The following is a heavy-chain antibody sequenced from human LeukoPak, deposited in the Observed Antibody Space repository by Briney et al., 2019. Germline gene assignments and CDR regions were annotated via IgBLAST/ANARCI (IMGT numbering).Heavy chain of an antibody. D-gene: IGHD3-10*01. CDR3: AIQPLWFGELDWYFDL. CDR1: GGTFSSYA. V-gene: IGHV1-69*13. CDR2: IIPIFGTA. Sequence: SVKVSCKASGGTFSSYAISWVRQAPGQGLEWMEGIIPIFGTANYAQKFQGRVTITADESTSTAYMELSSLRSEDTAVYYCAIQPLWFGELDWYFDLWGRGTLVTVSS. J-gene: IGHJ2*01.